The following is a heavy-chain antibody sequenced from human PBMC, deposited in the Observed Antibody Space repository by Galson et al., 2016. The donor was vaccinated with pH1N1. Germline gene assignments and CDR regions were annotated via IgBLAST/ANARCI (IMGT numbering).Heavy chain of an antibody. Sequence: SLRLSCAASGFTFSSYEMNWVRQAPGKGLEWVSYISSSGSTIYYADSVKGRFTISRDNDKNSLDLQMNSLRAEDTAVYYCARNSIFGVVIKMYGMDVWGQGTTVTVSS. V-gene: IGHV3-48*03. CDR2: ISSSGSTI. D-gene: IGHD3-3*01. J-gene: IGHJ6*02. CDR3: ARNSIFGVVIKMYGMDV. CDR1: GFTFSSYE.